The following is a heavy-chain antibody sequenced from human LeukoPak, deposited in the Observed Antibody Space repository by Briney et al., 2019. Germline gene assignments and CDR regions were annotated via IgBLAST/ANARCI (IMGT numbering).Heavy chain of an antibody. CDR1: GGSISSSSYY. CDR3: ERRKVGGWQYFDY. J-gene: IGHJ4*02. CDR2: IYYSGST. Sequence: SETLSLTCTVSGGSISSSSYYWGWIRQPPGKGLEWIGSIYYSGSTYYNPSLKSRVTISVDTSKNQFSLKLSSVTAADTAVYYCERRKVGGWQYFDYWGQGTLVTVSS. D-gene: IGHD6-19*01. V-gene: IGHV4-39*01.